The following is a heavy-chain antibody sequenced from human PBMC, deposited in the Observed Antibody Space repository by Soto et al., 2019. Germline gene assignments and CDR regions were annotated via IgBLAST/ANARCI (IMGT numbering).Heavy chain of an antibody. J-gene: IGHJ6*02. CDR3: ARDGSTSSLNVYYYGMDV. V-gene: IGHV1-69*01. CDR2: IIPIFGTA. CDR1: GGTFSSYA. D-gene: IGHD2-2*01. Sequence: QVQLVQSGAEVKKPGSSVKVSCKASGGTFSSYAISWVRQAPGQGLEWMGGIIPIFGTANYAQKFQGRVTITADESPSTAYMELSSLSSEDTAVYYCARDGSTSSLNVYYYGMDVWGQGTTVTVSS.